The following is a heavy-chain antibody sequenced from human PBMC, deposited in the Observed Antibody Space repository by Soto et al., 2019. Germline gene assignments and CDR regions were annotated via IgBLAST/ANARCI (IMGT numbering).Heavy chain of an antibody. CDR1: GFTFDDYA. CDR2: ISWNSGSI. J-gene: IGHJ4*02. V-gene: IGHV3-9*01. CDR3: AKDKGYCSGGSCYYFDY. D-gene: IGHD2-15*01. Sequence: EVQLVESGGGLVQPGRSLRLSCAASGFTFDDYAMHWVRQAPGKGLEWVSGISWNSGSIGYADSVKGRFTISRENAKNSLYLQMNSLRAEDTALYYCAKDKGYCSGGSCYYFDYWGQGTLVTVSS.